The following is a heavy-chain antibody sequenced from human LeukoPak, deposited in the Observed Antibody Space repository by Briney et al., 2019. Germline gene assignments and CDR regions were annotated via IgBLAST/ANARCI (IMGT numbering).Heavy chain of an antibody. CDR3: AKDVHDYGDY. Sequence: GGSLRLSCAASGFTFNNCAMNWVRQAPGKGLEWVSSISGSTDTTYYADSVKGRFTVSRDNSKNTLYLQMNSLRAEDTAVYYCAKDVHDYGDYWGQGTLVTVSS. CDR1: GFTFNNCA. V-gene: IGHV3-23*01. J-gene: IGHJ4*02. CDR2: ISGSTDTT.